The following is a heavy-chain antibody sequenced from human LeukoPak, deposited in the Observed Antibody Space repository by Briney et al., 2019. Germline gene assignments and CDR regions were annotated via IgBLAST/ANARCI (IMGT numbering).Heavy chain of an antibody. CDR1: GFTFSNYW. CDR3: ARDPLYGSGSYYRWLDP. V-gene: IGHV3-7*01. CDR2: IRKDGNEK. Sequence: GSLRLSCAGTGFTFSNYWVTWVRQAPGKGLEWVGNIRKDGNEKYYVDSVRGRFFISGDNAKNSVYLEMNNVGVDDSGVYYCARDPLYGSGSYYRWLDPWGQGTLVTVSS. D-gene: IGHD3-10*01. J-gene: IGHJ5*02.